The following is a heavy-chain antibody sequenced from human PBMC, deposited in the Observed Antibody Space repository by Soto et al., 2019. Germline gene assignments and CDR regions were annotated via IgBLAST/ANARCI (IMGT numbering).Heavy chain of an antibody. CDR2: IIPIFQIT. Sequence: QVQLVQSGAEVKKPGSSVKVSCKASGGTFSRHTISWVRQAPGQGLEWMGRIIPIFQITHYAQKFQGRVTITANRSTTTAYTELSSLGSEDTTVFYSAREKMEDTHFGYWGQGTLVTVSS. V-gene: IGHV1-69*02. D-gene: IGHD2-15*01. J-gene: IGHJ4*02. CDR1: GGTFSRHT. CDR3: AREKMEDTHFGY.